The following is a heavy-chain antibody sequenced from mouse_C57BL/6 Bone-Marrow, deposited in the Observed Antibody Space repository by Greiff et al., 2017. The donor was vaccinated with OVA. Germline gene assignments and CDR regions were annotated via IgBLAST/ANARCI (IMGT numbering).Heavy chain of an antibody. D-gene: IGHD1-1*01. Sequence: VQLKESGGDLVKPGGSLKLSCAASGFTFSSYGMSWVRQTPDKRLEWVATISSGGSYTYYPDSVTGRFTISSDNAKNTLYQQLSRLNSEDTAMSYCARPFYYYGSSSYWYFDVWGTGTTVTVSS. CDR2: ISSGGSYT. CDR1: GFTFSSYG. CDR3: ARPFYYYGSSSYWYFDV. J-gene: IGHJ1*03. V-gene: IGHV5-6*01.